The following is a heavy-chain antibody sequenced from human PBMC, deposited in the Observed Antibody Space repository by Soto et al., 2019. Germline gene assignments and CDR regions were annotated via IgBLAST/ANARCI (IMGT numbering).Heavy chain of an antibody. CDR2: IWYDGSNK. V-gene: IGHV3-33*01. J-gene: IGHJ4*02. CDR3: AREEDNYDFDY. CDR1: GFTFSSYG. D-gene: IGHD4-4*01. Sequence: QVQLVESGGGVVQPGRSLRLSCAASGFTFSSYGMHWVRQAPGKGLEWVAVIWYDGSNKYYADSVKGRFTISRDNSKNTLYLQMNSLRADDTAVYYCAREEDNYDFDYWGQGTLVTVSS.